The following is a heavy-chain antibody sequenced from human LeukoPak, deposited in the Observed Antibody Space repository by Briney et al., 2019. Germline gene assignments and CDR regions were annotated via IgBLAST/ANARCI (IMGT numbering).Heavy chain of an antibody. V-gene: IGHV3-48*01. CDR2: ISSSSSTI. J-gene: IGHJ4*02. Sequence: GGSLRLFCAASGFMFSSYSMNWVRQAPGKGLEWVSYISSSSSTIYYADSVKGRFTISRDNAKNSLYLRMNSLRAEDTAVYYCARAGRGGDGYRAFDYWGQGTLVTVSS. CDR1: GFMFSSYS. D-gene: IGHD5-24*01. CDR3: ARAGRGGDGYRAFDY.